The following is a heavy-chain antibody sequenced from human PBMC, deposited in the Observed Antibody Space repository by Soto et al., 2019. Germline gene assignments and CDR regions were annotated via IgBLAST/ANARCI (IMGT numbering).Heavy chain of an antibody. CDR1: DGSISSSNYY. D-gene: IGHD6-6*01. CDR3: ARHGGPGIAARPIP. Sequence: QLQLQESGPGLVKPSETLSLTCTVSDGSISSSNYYWGWIRQPPGKGLEWIGSIYSRGSTYYNPPLKSRVTIYVDTSKNPLSLKLSSVTAADTSVYYCARHGGPGIAARPIPWGQGTLVTVSS. V-gene: IGHV4-39*01. CDR2: IYSRGST. J-gene: IGHJ5*02.